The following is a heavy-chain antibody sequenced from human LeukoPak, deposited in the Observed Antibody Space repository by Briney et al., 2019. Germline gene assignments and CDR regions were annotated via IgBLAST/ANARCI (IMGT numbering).Heavy chain of an antibody. CDR2: IRSKAYGGTT. D-gene: IGHD3-22*01. CDR3: TNHYYDSSGYYYGRFDP. V-gene: IGHV3-49*03. J-gene: IGHJ5*02. Sequence: GGSLRLSCTASGFTFGDYAMSWFRQAPGKGLEWVGFIRSKAYGGTTEYAASVKGRFTISRDDSKSIAYLQMNSLKTEDTAVYYCTNHYYDSSGYYYGRFDPWGQGTLVTVPS. CDR1: GFTFGDYA.